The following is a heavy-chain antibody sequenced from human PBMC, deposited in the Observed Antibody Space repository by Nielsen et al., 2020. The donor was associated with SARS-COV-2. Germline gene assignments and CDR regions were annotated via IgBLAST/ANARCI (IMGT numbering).Heavy chain of an antibody. Sequence: LKISCAASGFSFNNFGMHWVRQAPGKGLEWVAYISYEGSKQYYADSVKGRFTISRDFSKSTLYLQMNSLRAEDTAMYYCAKDRAIFMIYITRGGPDSWGQGTLVTVSS. CDR2: ISYEGSKQ. D-gene: IGHD3/OR15-3a*01. V-gene: IGHV3-30*18. CDR3: AKDRAIFMIYITRGGPDS. CDR1: GFSFNNFG. J-gene: IGHJ4*02.